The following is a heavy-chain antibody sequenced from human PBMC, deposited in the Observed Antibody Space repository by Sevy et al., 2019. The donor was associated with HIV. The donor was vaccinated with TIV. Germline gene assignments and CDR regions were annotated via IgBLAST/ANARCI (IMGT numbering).Heavy chain of an antibody. CDR2: FSFGCGRI. Sequence: GGSLRLFCAASGFTFAKYSMSWVRQAPWKGLEWVSTFSFGCGRINYADSVKGRFTISRDDSKNTLFLQMNSLRAEDTATYFCAREGCTQPHDYWGQGTLVTVSS. CDR1: GFTFAKYS. D-gene: IGHD2-8*01. V-gene: IGHV3-23*01. CDR3: AREGCTQPHDY. J-gene: IGHJ4*02.